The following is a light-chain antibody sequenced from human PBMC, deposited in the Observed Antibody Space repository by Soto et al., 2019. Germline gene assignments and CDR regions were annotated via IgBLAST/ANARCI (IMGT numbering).Light chain of an antibody. V-gene: IGKV3-15*01. Sequence: EIVMTQSPVTLSASPGESATLSCRASQSVDNNVAWYQQKPGQAPRLLIVGSFARATGIPARFSGSGSGSEFTIPISGLQSEDFAVYYCQQYNDRPPITFGQGTRLEIK. CDR3: QQYNDRPPIT. J-gene: IGKJ5*01. CDR1: QSVDNN. CDR2: GSF.